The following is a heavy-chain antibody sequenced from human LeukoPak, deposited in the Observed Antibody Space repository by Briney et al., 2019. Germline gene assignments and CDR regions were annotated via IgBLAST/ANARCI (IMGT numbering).Heavy chain of an antibody. CDR2: IYYSGST. D-gene: IGHD3-3*01. V-gene: IGHV4-59*01. Sequence: SETLSLTCTVSGGSISSYYWSWIRQPPGKGLEWIGYIYYSGSTNYNPSLKSRVTISEDTSKNQFSLKLSSVTAADTAVYYCARDDKGDFWSGRGYAFDIWGQGTMVTVSS. CDR1: GGSISSYY. J-gene: IGHJ3*02. CDR3: ARDDKGDFWSGRGYAFDI.